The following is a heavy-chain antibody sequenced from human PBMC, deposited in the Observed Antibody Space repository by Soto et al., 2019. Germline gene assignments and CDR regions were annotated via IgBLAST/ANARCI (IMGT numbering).Heavy chain of an antibody. CDR2: ISGSGGST. V-gene: IGHV3-23*01. Sequence: EVQLLESGGGLVQPGGSLSLSCAASGFTFSSYAMSWVRQAPGKGLEWVSGISGSGGSTYYADSVKGRFTFSRDNSKNTLYLQMNSLRAEYTAVYYCAKRTSGWYFDYWGQGTLVTVSS. CDR1: GFTFSSYA. D-gene: IGHD6-19*01. J-gene: IGHJ4*02. CDR3: AKRTSGWYFDY.